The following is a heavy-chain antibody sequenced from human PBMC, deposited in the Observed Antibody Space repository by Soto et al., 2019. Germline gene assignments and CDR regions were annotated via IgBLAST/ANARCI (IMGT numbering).Heavy chain of an antibody. D-gene: IGHD5-12*01. Sequence: QVQLQQWGAGLLKPSETLSLTCAVYGGSFSGYYWSWIRQPPGKGLEWIGEINHSGSNNYNPSLKSRVTISVDTSKNQFSLKLSSVTAADTAVYYCARAGRYSGYDYGYWGQGTLVTVSS. CDR3: ARAGRYSGYDYGY. CDR1: GGSFSGYY. J-gene: IGHJ4*02. V-gene: IGHV4-34*01. CDR2: INHSGSN.